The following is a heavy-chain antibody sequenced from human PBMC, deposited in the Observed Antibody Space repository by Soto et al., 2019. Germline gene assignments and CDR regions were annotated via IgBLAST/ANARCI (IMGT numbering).Heavy chain of an antibody. J-gene: IGHJ6*02. CDR1: GGTFSSYA. D-gene: IGHD6-19*01. V-gene: IGHV1-69*12. CDR3: AREEIIVAGSRLQYSYSYSGMDV. Sequence: QVQLVQSGAEVKKPGSSVQVSCKASGGTFSSYAFTWVRQAPGQGLEWMGGIVPMFGTTSYAQQFQGRVTISADESTSTSYMELSSLRSEDTAVYYCAREEIIVAGSRLQYSYSYSGMDVWGQGITVTVSS. CDR2: IVPMFGTT.